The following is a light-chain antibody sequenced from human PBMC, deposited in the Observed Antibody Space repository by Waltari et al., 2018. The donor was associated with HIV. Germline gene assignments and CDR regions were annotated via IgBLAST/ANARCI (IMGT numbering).Light chain of an antibody. Sequence: QSVLTQPPSVSGAPGQRVTISCTGSSSNIGAGSDVHWYQQLPGTAPKLLIYGNSNRPSGVPDRFSGSKSGTSASLAITGLQAEDEADYYCQSYDNSLSGAVVFGGGTKLTVL. CDR3: QSYDNSLSGAVV. J-gene: IGLJ2*01. CDR2: GNS. CDR1: SSNIGAGSD. V-gene: IGLV1-40*01.